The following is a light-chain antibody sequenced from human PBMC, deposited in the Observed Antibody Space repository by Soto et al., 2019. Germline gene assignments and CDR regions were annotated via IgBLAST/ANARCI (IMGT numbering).Light chain of an antibody. J-gene: IGKJ2*01. Sequence: AIRMTQSPSSLSASTVDRVTISCRASQGISSYLAWYQKKPGKAPKLLIYAASSLQSGVPSRFSGSGSGTDFTLTISSLQPEDFATYYCQQSYSTLPYTFGQGAKVDIK. V-gene: IGKV1-8*01. CDR2: AAS. CDR1: QGISSY. CDR3: QQSYSTLPYT.